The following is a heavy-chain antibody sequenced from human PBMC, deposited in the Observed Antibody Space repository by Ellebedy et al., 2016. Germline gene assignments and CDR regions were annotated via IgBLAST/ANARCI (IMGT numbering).Heavy chain of an antibody. CDR2: ISANGDKR. CDR1: DFTFSTYY. D-gene: IGHD2-2*01. J-gene: IGHJ4*02. V-gene: IGHV3-23*01. CDR3: RQGHYADY. Sequence: GGSLRLSXIASDFTFSTYYMSWVRQAPGKGLEWVATISANGDKRDLADSVQGRFTISRDNFRNTLHLQMNNLRGEDTAVYFCRQGHYADYWGQGTLVTVSS.